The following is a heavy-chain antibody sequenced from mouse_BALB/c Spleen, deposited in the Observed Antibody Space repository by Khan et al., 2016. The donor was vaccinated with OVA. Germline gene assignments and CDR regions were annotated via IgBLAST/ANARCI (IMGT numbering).Heavy chain of an antibody. D-gene: IGHD1-1*01. Sequence: EVQLQESGPSLVKPSQTLSLSCSVTGDSITSGFWNWIRKFPGNKFEYLGYITYSGNIYYNPSLKSRISITRDTSKSQYYLQLNSVTPEDTATYYCARSYGSWAMDYWGQGTSVTVSS. J-gene: IGHJ4*01. CDR3: ARSYGSWAMDY. CDR1: GDSITSGF. CDR2: ITYSGNI. V-gene: IGHV3-8*02.